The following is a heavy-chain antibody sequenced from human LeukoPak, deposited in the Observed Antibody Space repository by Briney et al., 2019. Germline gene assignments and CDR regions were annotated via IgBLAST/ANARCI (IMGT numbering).Heavy chain of an antibody. V-gene: IGHV1-2*02. CDR2: INPNSGGT. CDR3: ATHTYYYDSSGVLDF. Sequence: ASVKVSCKASGYTSTGYYMHWVRQAPGQGLEWMGWINPNSGGTNYAQKFQGRVTMTRDTSISTAYMELSRLRSDDTAVYYCATHTYYYDSSGVLDFWGQGTLVTVSS. D-gene: IGHD3-22*01. J-gene: IGHJ4*02. CDR1: GYTSTGYY.